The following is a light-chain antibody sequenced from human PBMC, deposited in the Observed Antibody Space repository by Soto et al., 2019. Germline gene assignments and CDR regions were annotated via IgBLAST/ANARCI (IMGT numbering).Light chain of an antibody. V-gene: IGLV2-14*01. CDR2: DVS. CDR1: SSDVGGYNY. CDR3: ISYPRSSTLLYV. Sequence: QSALTQPASVSGSPGQSITISCTGTSSDVGGYNYVSWYQQHPGKAPTLMIYDVSNRTSGVSNRFSGSNSGNTDSLTISGLQAEDEADYYFISYPRSSTLLYVFGTGTKLTVL. J-gene: IGLJ1*01.